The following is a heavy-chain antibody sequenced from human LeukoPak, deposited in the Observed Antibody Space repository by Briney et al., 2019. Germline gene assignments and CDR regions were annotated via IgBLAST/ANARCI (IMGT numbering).Heavy chain of an antibody. CDR3: AKDYYGSGSYYNENAFDI. CDR2: IKSKTDGGTT. J-gene: IGHJ3*02. CDR1: GGSISSYY. D-gene: IGHD3-10*01. Sequence: ETLSLTCTVSGGSISSYYWSWIRKPPGKGLEWVGRIKSKTDGGTTDYAAPVKGRFTISRDDSKNTLYLQMNSLRAEDTAVYYCAKDYYGSGSYYNENAFDIWGQGTMVTVSS. V-gene: IGHV3-15*01.